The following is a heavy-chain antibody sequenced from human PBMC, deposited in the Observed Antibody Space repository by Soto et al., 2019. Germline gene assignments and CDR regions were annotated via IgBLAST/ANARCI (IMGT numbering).Heavy chain of an antibody. CDR2: IWYDGSNK. CDR3: ARGLYCSGGSCYSDWFDP. V-gene: IGHV3-33*01. CDR1: GFTFSSYG. D-gene: IGHD2-15*01. Sequence: PGGSLRLSCAASGFTFSSYGMHWGRQAPGKGMEGLAVIWYDGSNKYYADSVKGRFTISRDNSKNTLYLQMNSLRAEDTAVYYCARGLYCSGGSCYSDWFDPWGQGTLVTV. J-gene: IGHJ5*02.